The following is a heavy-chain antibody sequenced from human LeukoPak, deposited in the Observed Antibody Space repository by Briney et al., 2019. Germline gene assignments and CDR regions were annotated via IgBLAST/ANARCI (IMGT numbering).Heavy chain of an antibody. V-gene: IGHV3-66*01. J-gene: IGHJ4*02. D-gene: IGHD3-10*01. CDR1: GFTVSSNY. Sequence: PGGSLRLSCVASGFTVSSNYITCVRQAPGKGLEWVSVIYSGGSTYYADSVKGRFTISRDNSKNTLYLQMNSLRAEDTAVYYCARVPGSGTGFYFDYWGQGTLVTVSS. CDR3: ARVPGSGTGFYFDY. CDR2: IYSGGST.